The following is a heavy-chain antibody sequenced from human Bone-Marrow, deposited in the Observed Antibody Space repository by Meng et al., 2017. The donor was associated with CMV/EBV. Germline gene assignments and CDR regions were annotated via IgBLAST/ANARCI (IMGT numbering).Heavy chain of an antibody. CDR3: ARDPYTYDFWSGYYGMDV. Sequence: GGSLRLSCAASGFTFSSNDMHWVRQTTGKGLEWVSAIGTAGDTYYPGSVKGRFTISRENAKNSFYLQMNSLRAGDTAVYYCARDPYTYDFWSGYYGMDVWGQGTTVTVSS. CDR1: GFTFSSND. V-gene: IGHV3-13*01. J-gene: IGHJ6*02. D-gene: IGHD3-3*01. CDR2: IGTAGDT.